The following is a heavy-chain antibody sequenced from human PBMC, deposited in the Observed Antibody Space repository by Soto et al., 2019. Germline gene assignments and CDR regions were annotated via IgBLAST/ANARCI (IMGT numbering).Heavy chain of an antibody. Sequence: GGSLRLSCAASGFTFSNAWMSWVRQAPGKGLEWVGRIKSKTDGGTTDYAAPVKGRFTISRDDSKNTLYLQMNSLKTEDTAVYYCTTDLPYGYYYYYGMDVWGQGTTVTVSS. D-gene: IGHD3-10*01. J-gene: IGHJ6*02. V-gene: IGHV3-15*01. CDR2: IKSKTDGGTT. CDR3: TTDLPYGYYYYYGMDV. CDR1: GFTFSNAW.